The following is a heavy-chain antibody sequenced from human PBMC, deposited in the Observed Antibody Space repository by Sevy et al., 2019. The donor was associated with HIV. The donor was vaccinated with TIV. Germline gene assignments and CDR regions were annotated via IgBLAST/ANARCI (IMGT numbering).Heavy chain of an antibody. V-gene: IGHV3-30-3*01. CDR3: ARPRANYVDHYFFYAMDV. Sequence: GGSLRLSCAASGFALSNYYAMHWVRQAPGKGLEWVALISYDGSDKYYADSVKGRFTISRDNFMNTLYLQMNSLTTEDTAVYYCARPRANYVDHYFFYAMDVWGQGTTVTVSS. J-gene: IGHJ6*02. D-gene: IGHD4-17*01. CDR2: ISYDGSDK. CDR1: GFALSNYYA.